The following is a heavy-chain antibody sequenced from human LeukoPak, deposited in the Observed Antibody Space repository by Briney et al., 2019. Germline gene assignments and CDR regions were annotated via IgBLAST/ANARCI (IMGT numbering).Heavy chain of an antibody. CDR1: GFTFSSYW. V-gene: IGHV3-74*01. Sequence: GGSLRLSCAASGFTFSSYWMHWVRHAPGKGLVWVSRINSDGSSTSYADSVKGRFTISRDNAKNTLYLQMNSLRAEDTAVYYCARDDYYYDSSGYYAYYYYYGMDVWGQGTTVTVSS. CDR2: INSDGSST. J-gene: IGHJ6*02. CDR3: ARDDYYYDSSGYYAYYYYYGMDV. D-gene: IGHD3-22*01.